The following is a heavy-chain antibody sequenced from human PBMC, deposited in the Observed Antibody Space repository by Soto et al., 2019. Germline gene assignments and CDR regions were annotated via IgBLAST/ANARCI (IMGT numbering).Heavy chain of an antibody. CDR1: GLTYSSHG. D-gene: IGHD3-10*02. V-gene: IGHV3-23*01. CDR2: LSRGGGST. Sequence: EAQLLESGGELIQPGGSLRLSCAASGLTYSSHGMSWVRKSPGKGLGWIAGLSRGGGSTYYADSVKGRFTISRANSKNTLDLRMNSLIVEDTALEYCARDVQYRTDAFDLWGQGTMVTVSS. CDR3: ARDVQYRTDAFDL. J-gene: IGHJ3*01.